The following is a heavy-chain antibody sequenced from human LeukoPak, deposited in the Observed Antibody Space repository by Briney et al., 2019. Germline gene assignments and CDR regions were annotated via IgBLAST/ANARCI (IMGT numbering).Heavy chain of an antibody. Sequence: GGSLRLSCAASGFTFSSYWMHWVRQAPGKGLVWVSRINSDGSSTSYADYVKGRFTIARDTAKHTLYLQMNSLRAEDTAVYYCARARPYYGDDWFDPWGQGTLVTVSS. V-gene: IGHV3-74*01. D-gene: IGHD4-17*01. J-gene: IGHJ5*02. CDR1: GFTFSSYW. CDR3: ARARPYYGDDWFDP. CDR2: INSDGSST.